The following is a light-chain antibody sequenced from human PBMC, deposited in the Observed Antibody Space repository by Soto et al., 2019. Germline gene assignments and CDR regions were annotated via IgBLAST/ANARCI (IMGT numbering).Light chain of an antibody. Sequence: LTQPASVSRSPGQSITISCTGTSSDVGGYNYVSWYQHHPSKAPKLIIYDVSNRPSGVSIRFSASKSDNTASLTISGLQPEDEADYHCSSYTTSNTRQIVFGTGTKVTVL. CDR3: SSYTTSNTRQIV. J-gene: IGLJ1*01. V-gene: IGLV2-14*03. CDR2: DVS. CDR1: SSDVGGYNY.